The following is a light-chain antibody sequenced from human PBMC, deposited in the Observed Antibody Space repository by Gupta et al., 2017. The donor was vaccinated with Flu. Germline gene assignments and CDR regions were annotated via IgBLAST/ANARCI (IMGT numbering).Light chain of an antibody. Sequence: QSALTQPASVSRSPGPSITISCTGTGSDVGGYNYDAWYQQHPGKAPKLRIIEDGDRPPGVSNRCSGSESGNTASLTITGLQAGDEDDDDCSSDRSSNTQVFGGGTKLTVL. J-gene: IGLJ3*02. CDR1: GSDVGGYNY. CDR3: SSDRSSNTQV. CDR2: EDG. V-gene: IGLV2-14*01.